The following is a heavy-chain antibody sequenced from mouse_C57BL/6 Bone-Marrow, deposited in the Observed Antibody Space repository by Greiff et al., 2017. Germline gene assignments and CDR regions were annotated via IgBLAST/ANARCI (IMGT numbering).Heavy chain of an antibody. J-gene: IGHJ3*01. CDR3: ARPYSNYLAWFAY. Sequence: VQLQQSGAELARPGASVKMSCKASGYTFTSYTMHWVKQRPGQGLEWIGYINPSSGYTKYNQKFKDKATLTADKSSSTAYMQLSSLTSEDSAVYYCARPYSNYLAWFAYWGQGTLVTVSA. V-gene: IGHV1-4*01. D-gene: IGHD2-5*01. CDR1: GYTFTSYT. CDR2: INPSSGYT.